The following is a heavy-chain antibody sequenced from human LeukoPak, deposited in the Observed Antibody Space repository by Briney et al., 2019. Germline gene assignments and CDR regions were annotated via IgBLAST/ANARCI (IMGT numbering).Heavy chain of an antibody. V-gene: IGHV5-51*01. D-gene: IGHD6-13*01. CDR1: GYTFINYW. CDR2: IYPGDSDI. CDR3: ARHIGATGPDY. J-gene: IGHJ4*02. Sequence: GESLKISCKGSGYTFINYWIGWVRQMPGKGLEWMGIIYPGDSDIIYSPSFQGQVTISADKSITTAYLQWSSLKASDTAIYYCARHIGATGPDYWGQGTLVTVSS.